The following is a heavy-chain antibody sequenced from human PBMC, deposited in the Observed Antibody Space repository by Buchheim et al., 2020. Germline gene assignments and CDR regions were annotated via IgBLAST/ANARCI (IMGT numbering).Heavy chain of an antibody. Sequence: QLQLQESGPGLVKPSETLSLTCTVSGGSISSSSYYWGWIRQPPGKGPEWIGSLYYSGSTYYNPSLKSRVTISVDPSKTQFSLKLSSVTAADTAVYYCARDGPLRYFDYWGQGTL. D-gene: IGHD4-17*01. V-gene: IGHV4-39*07. J-gene: IGHJ4*02. CDR2: LYYSGST. CDR3: ARDGPLRYFDY. CDR1: GGSISSSSYY.